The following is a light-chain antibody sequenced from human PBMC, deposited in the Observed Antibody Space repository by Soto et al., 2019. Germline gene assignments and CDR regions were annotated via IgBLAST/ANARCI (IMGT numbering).Light chain of an antibody. Sequence: QSVLTQPASVSGSPGQSITISCTGTSSDVGGYNYVSWYQQHPGKAPKLMIYDVSNRPSGVSNRFSGSKSGNTPSLTISGLQADDEADYYCRSYTSSSTDVFGPGTTLTVL. CDR1: SSDVGGYNY. CDR3: RSYTSSSTDV. CDR2: DVS. V-gene: IGLV2-14*01. J-gene: IGLJ1*01.